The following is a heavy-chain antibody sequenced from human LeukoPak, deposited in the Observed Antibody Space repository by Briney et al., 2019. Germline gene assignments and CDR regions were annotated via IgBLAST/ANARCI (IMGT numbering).Heavy chain of an antibody. CDR2: INSDGSST. CDR1: GFTFSSYW. D-gene: IGHD3-22*01. V-gene: IGHV3-74*01. CDR3: ATYYYDSGGYYRN. Sequence: PGGSLRLSCAASGFTFSSYWMHWVRQAPGKGLVWVSRINSDGSSTSYADSVKGRFTISRDNAKNTLYLQMNSLRAEDTAVYYCATYYYDSGGYYRNWGQGTLVTVSS. J-gene: IGHJ4*02.